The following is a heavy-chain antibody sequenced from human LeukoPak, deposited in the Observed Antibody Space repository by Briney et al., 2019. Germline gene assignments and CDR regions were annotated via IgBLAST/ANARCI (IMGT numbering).Heavy chain of an antibody. V-gene: IGHV4-59*01. Sequence: SETLSLTCTVSGGSISSYYWSWFRQPPGKGLEWIGYIYYSGSTNYNPSLKSRVTISVDTSKNQFSLKLSSVTAADTAVYYCARGGGFWSGYYLDYWGQGTLVTVSS. D-gene: IGHD3-3*01. CDR2: IYYSGST. CDR3: ARGGGFWSGYYLDY. CDR1: GGSISSYY. J-gene: IGHJ4*02.